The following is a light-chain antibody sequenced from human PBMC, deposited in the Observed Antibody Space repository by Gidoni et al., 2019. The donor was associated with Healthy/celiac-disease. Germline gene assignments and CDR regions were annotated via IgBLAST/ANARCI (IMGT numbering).Light chain of an antibody. Sequence: QSVLTQPPSACGSPGQRVTISFSGSSSNIGSNYVYCDQQLPGPAPTPPIYSNNQRPSWFPDRFSGSKSGTSASLAIGGLRSEDEADYYCASCDYSLSGVVFGGGTQLTVL. CDR2: SNN. CDR3: ASCDYSLSGVV. CDR1: SSNIGSNY. V-gene: IGLV1-47*02. J-gene: IGLJ2*01.